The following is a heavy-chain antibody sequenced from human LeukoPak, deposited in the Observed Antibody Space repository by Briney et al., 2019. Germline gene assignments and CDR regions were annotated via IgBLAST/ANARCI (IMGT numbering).Heavy chain of an antibody. Sequence: SSETLSLTCTVSGGSISSYYWSWIRQPPGKGLEWIGEINHSGSTNYNPSLKSRVTISVDTSKNQFSLKLSSVTAADTAVYYCARGRAVWSGYSVAIDYWGQGTLVTVSS. CDR1: GGSISSYY. CDR3: ARGRAVWSGYSVAIDY. CDR2: INHSGST. J-gene: IGHJ4*02. D-gene: IGHD3-3*01. V-gene: IGHV4-34*01.